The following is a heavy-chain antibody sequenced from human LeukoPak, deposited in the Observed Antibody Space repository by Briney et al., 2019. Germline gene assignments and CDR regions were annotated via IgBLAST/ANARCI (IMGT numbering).Heavy chain of an antibody. CDR2: IWNDGSNK. V-gene: IGHV3-30*02. J-gene: IGHJ4*02. D-gene: IGHD5-18*01. CDR1: GFTVSSYC. Sequence: LTGGSLRLSCAASGFTVSSYCMHWVRQAPGKGLEWVAFIWNDGSNKYYADSVKGRFTISRDNSKNTLYLQMNSLRAEDTAVYYCAKDDRGYSYGYDYWGQGTLVTVSS. CDR3: AKDDRGYSYGYDY.